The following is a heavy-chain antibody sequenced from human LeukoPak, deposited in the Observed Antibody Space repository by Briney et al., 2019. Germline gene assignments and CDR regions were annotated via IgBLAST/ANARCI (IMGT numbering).Heavy chain of an antibody. Sequence: GGSLRLSCAASGFTFSSYSMNWVRQAPGKGLEWVSSISSSSSYIYYADSVKGRFTISRDNAKNSLYLQMNSLRAEDTAVYYCARAGYYYGSGSYLGYFDYWGQGTLVTVSS. D-gene: IGHD3-10*01. CDR2: ISSSSSYI. CDR1: GFTFSSYS. J-gene: IGHJ4*02. CDR3: ARAGYYYGSGSYLGYFDY. V-gene: IGHV3-21*01.